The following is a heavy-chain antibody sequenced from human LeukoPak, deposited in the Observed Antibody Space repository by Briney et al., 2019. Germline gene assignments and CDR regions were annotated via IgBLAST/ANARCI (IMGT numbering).Heavy chain of an antibody. V-gene: IGHV4-34*01. CDR3: ARGDGYSYGLFDY. CDR2: INYGGST. Sequence: SETLSLTCAVYSGSFSGYRWSWIRQPPGKGLEWIGEINYGGSTDYNPSLKSRVTISVDTSKNQFSLKLSSVTAADTAVYYCARGDGYSYGLFDYWGQGTLVTVSS. D-gene: IGHD5-18*01. J-gene: IGHJ4*02. CDR1: SGSFSGYR.